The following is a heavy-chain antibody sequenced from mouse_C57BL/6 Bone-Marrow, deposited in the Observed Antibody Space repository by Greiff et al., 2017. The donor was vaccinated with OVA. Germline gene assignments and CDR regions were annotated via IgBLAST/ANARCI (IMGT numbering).Heavy chain of an antibody. J-gene: IGHJ4*01. Sequence: EVQLQQSGPELVKPGASVKMSCKASGYTFTDYNMHWVKQSHGKSLEWIGYINPNNGGTSYNQKFKGKATLTVNKSSSTAYMELRSLTSEDSAVYYCARALLLRAGAMDYWGQGTSVTVSS. CDR2: INPNNGGT. CDR1: GYTFTDYN. CDR3: ARALLLRAGAMDY. D-gene: IGHD1-1*01. V-gene: IGHV1-22*01.